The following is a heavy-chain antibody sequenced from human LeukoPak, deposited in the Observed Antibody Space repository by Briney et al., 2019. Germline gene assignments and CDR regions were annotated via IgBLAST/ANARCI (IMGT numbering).Heavy chain of an antibody. Sequence: SVKVSCKASGGTFSSYAISWVRQAPGQGLEWMGGIIPIFGTANYAQKFQGRVTITADKSTSTAYMELSSLRSEDTAVYYCAKDRPAVTLDYWGQGTLVTVSS. D-gene: IGHD4-17*01. V-gene: IGHV1-69*06. CDR3: AKDRPAVTLDY. J-gene: IGHJ4*02. CDR1: GGTFSSYA. CDR2: IIPIFGTA.